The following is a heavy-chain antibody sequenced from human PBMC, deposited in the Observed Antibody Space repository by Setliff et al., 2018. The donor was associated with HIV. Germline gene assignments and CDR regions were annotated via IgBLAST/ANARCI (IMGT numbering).Heavy chain of an antibody. CDR2: MNPNSGNT. D-gene: IGHD1-1*01. CDR1: GYTFTTYD. Sequence: ASVKVSCKASGYTFTTYDINWVRQATGQGLEWMGWMNPNSGNTGYAQKFQGRVTMTRNTSISTAYMELSSLRPDDTAFYYCAKGSQPYKAPLDYWGQGILVTVSS. J-gene: IGHJ4*02. V-gene: IGHV1-8*02. CDR3: AKGSQPYKAPLDY.